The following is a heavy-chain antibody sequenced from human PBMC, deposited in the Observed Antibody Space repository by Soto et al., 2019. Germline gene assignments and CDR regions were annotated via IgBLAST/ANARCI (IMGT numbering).Heavy chain of an antibody. Sequence: ASVKVSCKASGYTFTSYAISWVRQAPGQGLEWMGWIIPIFGTANYAQKLQGRVTITADESASTAYMELSSLRSEDTAVYYCARALTYYYDSSGYYAFDYWGQGTLVTVSS. V-gene: IGHV1-69*13. CDR1: GYTFTSYA. D-gene: IGHD3-22*01. J-gene: IGHJ4*02. CDR2: IIPIFGTA. CDR3: ARALTYYYDSSGYYAFDY.